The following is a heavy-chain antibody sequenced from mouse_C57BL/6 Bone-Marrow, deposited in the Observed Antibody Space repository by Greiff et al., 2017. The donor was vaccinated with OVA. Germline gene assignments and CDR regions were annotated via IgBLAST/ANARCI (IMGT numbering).Heavy chain of an antibody. CDR2: INPNNGGT. V-gene: IGHV1-26*01. J-gene: IGHJ4*01. D-gene: IGHD1-1*01. CDR1: GYTFTDYY. CDR3: ARNYGSSCYYAMDY. Sequence: EVQLQQSGPELVKPGASVKISCKASGYTFTDYYMNWVKQSHGKSLEWIGDINPNNGGTSYNQKFKGKATLTVDKSSSTAYMELRSLTSEDSAVYYCARNYGSSCYYAMDYWGQGTSVTVSS.